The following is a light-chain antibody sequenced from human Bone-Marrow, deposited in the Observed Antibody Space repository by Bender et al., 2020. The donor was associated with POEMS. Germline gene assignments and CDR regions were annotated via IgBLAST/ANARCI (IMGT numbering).Light chain of an antibody. CDR3: CSYAGSSTYV. V-gene: IGLV2-14*03. CDR2: DVS. J-gene: IGLJ1*01. Sequence: QSALTQPASVSGSPGQSITISCTGTNSDIGTYNYVSWYQQHPGKAPKLIIYDVSNRPSGVSLRVSGSKSGNTASLTISGLQAEDYTDYYCCSYAGSSTYVFGTGTKVTVL. CDR1: NSDIGTYNY.